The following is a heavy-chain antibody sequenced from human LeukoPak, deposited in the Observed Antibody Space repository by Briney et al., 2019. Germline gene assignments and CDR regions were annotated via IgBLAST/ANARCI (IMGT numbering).Heavy chain of an antibody. CDR2: ISSSSSYT. V-gene: IGHV3-11*03. J-gene: IGHJ6*02. Sequence: PGGSLRLSCAASGFTFSDYYMSWIRQAPGKGLEWVSYISSSSSYTNYADSVKGRFTISRDNAKNSQYLQMNSLRAEDTAVYYCARFFVSPGLIVVVPAATYGMDVWGQGTTVTVSS. CDR1: GFTFSDYY. D-gene: IGHD2-2*01. CDR3: ARFFVSPGLIVVVPAATYGMDV.